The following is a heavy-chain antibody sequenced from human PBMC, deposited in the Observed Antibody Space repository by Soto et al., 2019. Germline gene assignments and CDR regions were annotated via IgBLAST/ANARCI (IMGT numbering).Heavy chain of an antibody. J-gene: IGHJ4*02. V-gene: IGHV4-30-4*01. D-gene: IGHD5-12*01. CDR3: ASRSGYDRSVDY. CDR1: GGSFSGYY. Sequence: SETLSLTCAVYGGSFSGYYWSWIRQPPGKGLEWIGYIYYSGSTYYNPSLKSRVTISVDTSKNQFSLKLSSVTAADTAVYYCASRSGYDRSVDYWGQGTLVTVSS. CDR2: IYYSGST.